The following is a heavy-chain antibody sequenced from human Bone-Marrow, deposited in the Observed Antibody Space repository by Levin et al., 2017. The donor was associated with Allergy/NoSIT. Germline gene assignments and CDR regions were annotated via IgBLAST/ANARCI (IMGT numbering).Heavy chain of an antibody. CDR1: GFTLTTYY. J-gene: IGHJ4*02. V-gene: IGHV3-11*01. CDR3: ARDRGTSTVTTNFDQ. CDR2: ISTSGYTV. D-gene: IGHD4-17*01. Sequence: GESLKISCGASGFTLTTYYMSWVRQAPGKGLEWVSYISTSGYTVYYADSVKGRFTVSRDNAKNSLYLQMKSLRDEDTAFYYCARDRGTSTVTTNFDQWGQGALVTVSS.